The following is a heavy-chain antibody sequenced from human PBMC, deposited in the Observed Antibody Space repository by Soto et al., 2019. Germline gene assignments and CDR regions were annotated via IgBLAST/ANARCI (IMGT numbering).Heavy chain of an antibody. CDR3: ARRAHGYPTNWFDP. J-gene: IGHJ5*02. V-gene: IGHV4-39*01. Sequence: QLQLQESGPGLVKPSETLSLACSVSGASVSGGTYYWGWIRQPPGKGLEWVGSIHYSGITHYNPSLKGLTAISVATSQKQFSLKLRSVTAADTAVYYCARRAHGYPTNWFDPWGQGTLVIVSS. D-gene: IGHD3-22*01. CDR1: GASVSGGTYY. CDR2: IHYSGIT.